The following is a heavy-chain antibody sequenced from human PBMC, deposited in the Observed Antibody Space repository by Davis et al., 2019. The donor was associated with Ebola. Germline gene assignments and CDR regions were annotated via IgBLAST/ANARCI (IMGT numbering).Heavy chain of an antibody. Sequence: AASVKVSCKASGYTFTGYYMHWVRQAPGQGLEWMGIINPSGGGTSYAQKFQGRVTMTRDTSTSTVYMELSSLRSEDTAVYYCARDREAARRKEPKPRYYYYGMDVWGQGTTVTVSS. V-gene: IGHV1-46*01. J-gene: IGHJ6*02. CDR3: ARDREAARRKEPKPRYYYYGMDV. CDR2: INPSGGGT. CDR1: GYTFTGYY. D-gene: IGHD6-6*01.